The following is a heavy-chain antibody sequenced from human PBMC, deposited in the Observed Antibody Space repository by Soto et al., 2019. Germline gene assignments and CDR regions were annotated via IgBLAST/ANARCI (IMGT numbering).Heavy chain of an antibody. CDR1: GFTFSNYW. CDR3: VRDRHGDY. V-gene: IGHV3-74*01. Sequence: EVQLVESGGGLVQPGGSLRLSCAGSGFTFSNYWMHWVRQAPGKGLEWVSRIDHDCPTDYADSVRGRFTISRDNAENTLYLQMNSLRPEDTAVYYCVRDRHGDYWGQGTLVTVSS. CDR2: IDHDCPT. J-gene: IGHJ4*02.